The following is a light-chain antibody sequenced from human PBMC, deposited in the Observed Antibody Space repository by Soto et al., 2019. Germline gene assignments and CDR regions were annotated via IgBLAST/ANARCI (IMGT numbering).Light chain of an antibody. J-gene: IGKJ1*01. CDR1: QGVSTN. CDR3: QQYDNWPPWT. Sequence: EIVMTQSPATLSVSPGESATLSCRASQGVSTNLAWYQQKPGQAPRLLIYGASTRATGIPARFSGSGSGTDFTLTISSLQSEDFAVYYCQQYDNWPPWTFGQGTKVEIK. CDR2: GAS. V-gene: IGKV3-15*01.